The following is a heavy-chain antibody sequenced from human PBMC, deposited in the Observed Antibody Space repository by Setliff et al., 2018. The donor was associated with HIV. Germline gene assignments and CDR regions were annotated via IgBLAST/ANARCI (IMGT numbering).Heavy chain of an antibody. CDR2: IYYSGST. J-gene: IGHJ5*01. D-gene: IGHD2-2*01. V-gene: IGHV4-39*01. CDR3: ARRALQDSTITSSNWFDS. Sequence: PSETLSLTCTVSGGSISSSSYYWGWIRQPPGKGLEWIGSIYYSGSTYYNPSLKSRVTISVDTSKNQFSLNLNSATAADTAVYFCARRALQDSTITSSNWFDSWGQGTLVTVSS. CDR1: GGSISSSSYY.